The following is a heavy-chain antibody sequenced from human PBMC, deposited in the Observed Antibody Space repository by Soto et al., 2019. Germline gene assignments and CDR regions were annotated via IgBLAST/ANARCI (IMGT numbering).Heavy chain of an antibody. CDR2: ITSTGDRA. CDR3: AKYYMVTRSPFDF. D-gene: IGHD5-18*01. Sequence: GGSLRLSCAASGFTFSSYAMSWVRQAPGKGLEWVSSITSTGDRAYYADSVKGRFTVSRDNSKDTLYLQMNSLRAEDTAVYYCAKYYMVTRSPFDFWGQGTLVTVSS. V-gene: IGHV3-23*01. CDR1: GFTFSSYA. J-gene: IGHJ4*02.